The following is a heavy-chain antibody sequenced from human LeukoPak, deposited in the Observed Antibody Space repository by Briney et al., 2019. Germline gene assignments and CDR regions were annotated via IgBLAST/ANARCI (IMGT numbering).Heavy chain of an antibody. CDR3: ARYCSGGTCKLGYYYYGMDV. Sequence: GGSLRLSCAASGFNFRDAAMTWVRQAPGKGLEWVSLISFSGDNSYYADSVKGRFSISRDNSKNTLYLQMNSLRAEDTAVYYCARYCSGGTCKLGYYYYGMDVWGQGTTVTVSS. V-gene: IGHV3-23*01. CDR1: GFNFRDAA. J-gene: IGHJ6*02. CDR2: ISFSGDNS. D-gene: IGHD2-15*01.